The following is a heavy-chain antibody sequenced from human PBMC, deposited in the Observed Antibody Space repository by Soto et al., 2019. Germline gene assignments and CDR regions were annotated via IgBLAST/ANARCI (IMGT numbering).Heavy chain of an antibody. CDR1: GFTFSSYG. J-gene: IGHJ4*02. CDR2: IWYDGSNK. CDR3: ARDLGGYSEGLLGGCDY. D-gene: IGHD5-18*01. V-gene: IGHV3-33*01. Sequence: QVQLVESGGGVVQPGRSLRLSCAASGFTFSSYGMHWVRQAPGKGLEWVAVIWYDGSNKYYADSVKGRFTISRDNSKNTLYLQMNSLRAEDTAVYYCARDLGGYSEGLLGGCDYWGQGTLVTVSS.